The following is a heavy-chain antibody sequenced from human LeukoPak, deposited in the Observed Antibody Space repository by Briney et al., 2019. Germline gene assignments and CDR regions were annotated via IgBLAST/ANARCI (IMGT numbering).Heavy chain of an antibody. D-gene: IGHD2-15*01. CDR1: GFTFSSYA. CDR3: ARDSGGYCSGGSCYPLDY. J-gene: IGHJ4*02. CDR2: ISYDGSNK. Sequence: PGRSLRLSGAASGFTFSSYAMHWVRQAPGKGLEWVAVISYDGSNKYYADSVKGRFTISRDNSKNTLYLQMNSLRAEDTAVFYCARDSGGYCSGGSCYPLDYWGQGTLVTVSS. V-gene: IGHV3-30-3*01.